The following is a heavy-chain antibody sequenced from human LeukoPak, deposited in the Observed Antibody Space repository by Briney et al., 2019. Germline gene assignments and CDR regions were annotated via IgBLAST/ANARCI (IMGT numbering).Heavy chain of an antibody. Sequence: ASVKVSCKASGYTFTSYDINWVRQATGQGLEWMGWMNPNSGNTGYAQKFQGRVTMTRNTSISTAYMELSRLRSDDTAVYYCARVALGVYYYDSSGYYYFDYWGQGTLVTVSS. D-gene: IGHD3-22*01. CDR1: GYTFTSYD. CDR3: ARVALGVYYYDSSGYYYFDY. CDR2: MNPNSGNT. V-gene: IGHV1-8*01. J-gene: IGHJ4*02.